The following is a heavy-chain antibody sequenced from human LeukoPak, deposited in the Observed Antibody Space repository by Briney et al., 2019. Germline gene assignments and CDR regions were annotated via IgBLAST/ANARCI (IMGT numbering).Heavy chain of an antibody. D-gene: IGHD6-13*01. Sequence: SGGSLRLSCAASGFTLSNYAMNWVRQAPGKGLEWVSVISDLGASTYYADSVKGRFTISRDNSKNTLYLQMSSLRAEDTAVYYCAKPRTIAVPGRSGFDSWGQGTLVTVSS. V-gene: IGHV3-23*01. CDR3: AKPRTIAVPGRSGFDS. CDR1: GFTLSNYA. J-gene: IGHJ4*02. CDR2: ISDLGAST.